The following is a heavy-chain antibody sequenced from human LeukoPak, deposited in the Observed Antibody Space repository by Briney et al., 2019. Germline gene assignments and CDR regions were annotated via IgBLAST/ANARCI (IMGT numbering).Heavy chain of an antibody. V-gene: IGHV3-21*01. J-gene: IGHJ4*02. CDR1: GFTFSSYA. CDR2: ISSSSSYI. CDR3: AREEGGITGDY. D-gene: IGHD1-26*01. Sequence: PGGSLRLSCAASGFTFSSYAMSWVRQAPGKGLGWVSSISSSSSYIYYADSVKGRFNISRDNAKNSLYLQMNSLRAEDTAVYYCAREEGGITGDYWGQGTLVTVSS.